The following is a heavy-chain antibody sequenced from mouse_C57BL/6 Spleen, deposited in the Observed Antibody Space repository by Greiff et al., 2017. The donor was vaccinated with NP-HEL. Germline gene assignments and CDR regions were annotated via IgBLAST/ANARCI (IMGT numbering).Heavy chain of an antibody. CDR1: GYTFTSYW. J-gene: IGHJ1*03. D-gene: IGHD3-3*01. V-gene: IGHV1-74*01. CDR3: AICQGRCALDG. CDR2: INPSNSDT. Sequence: QVQLQQPGAELVKPGASVKLSCKASGYTFTSYWMHWVKQRPGQGLEWIGYINPSNSDTNYNQKFKGKATLTVDKSSSTAYMQLSSLTSEDSAVYYCAICQGRCALDGWGKGTTVTVSS.